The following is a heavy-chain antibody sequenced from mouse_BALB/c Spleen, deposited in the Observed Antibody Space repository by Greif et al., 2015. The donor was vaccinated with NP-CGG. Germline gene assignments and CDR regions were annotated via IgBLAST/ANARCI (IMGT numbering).Heavy chain of an antibody. CDR3: ASYYRYFFAY. V-gene: IGHV2-2*02. CDR1: GFSLTSYG. D-gene: IGHD2-14*01. Sequence: VMLVESGPGLVQPSQSLSITCTVSGFSLTSYGVHWVRQSPGKGLEWLGVIWSGGSTDYNAAFISRLSISKDNSKSQVFFKMSSLQANDTAIYYCASYYRYFFAYWGQGTLVTVSA. J-gene: IGHJ3*01. CDR2: IWSGGST.